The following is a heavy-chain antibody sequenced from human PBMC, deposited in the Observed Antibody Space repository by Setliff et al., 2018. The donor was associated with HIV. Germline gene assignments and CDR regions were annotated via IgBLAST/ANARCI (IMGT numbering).Heavy chain of an antibody. V-gene: IGHV4-38-2*01. D-gene: IGHD4-17*01. CDR2: IYHSGST. Sequence: SETLSLTCAVSGYSISSGYYWGWIRQPPGKGLEWIGTIYHSGSTYYNPSLKSRLTISLDRSENSFSLSLSSVTAADTAVYYCARGQDYGDYSQRVAFDIWGLGTMVTVSS. CDR1: GYSISSGYY. J-gene: IGHJ3*02. CDR3: ARGQDYGDYSQRVAFDI.